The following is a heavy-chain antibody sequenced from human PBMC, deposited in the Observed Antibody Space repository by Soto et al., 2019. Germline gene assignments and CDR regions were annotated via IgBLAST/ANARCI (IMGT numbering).Heavy chain of an antibody. CDR3: ARVTARKNWFDP. CDR1: GGSISSGGYS. J-gene: IGHJ5*02. CDR2: IYHSGST. V-gene: IGHV4-30-2*01. Sequence: SETLSLTCAVSGGSISSGGYSWSWIRQPPGKGLEWIGYIYHSGSTYYNPSLKSRVTISVDRSKNQFSLKLSSVTAADTAVYYCARVTARKNWFDPWGQGTLVTVSS.